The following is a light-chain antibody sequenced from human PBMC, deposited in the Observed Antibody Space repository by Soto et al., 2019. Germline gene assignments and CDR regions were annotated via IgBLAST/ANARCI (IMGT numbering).Light chain of an antibody. CDR1: SSDVDAYNF. CDR3: TSYTTSSTYV. J-gene: IGLJ1*01. CDR2: DVS. Sequence: QSVLTQPASVSGSPGQSIAISCTGTSSDVDAYNFVSWYQHHPGKAPKLMIFDVSNRPSGVSNRFSGSKSGNTASLNISGLQAEDEADYYCTSYTTSSTYVLGTGTKVTVL. V-gene: IGLV2-14*03.